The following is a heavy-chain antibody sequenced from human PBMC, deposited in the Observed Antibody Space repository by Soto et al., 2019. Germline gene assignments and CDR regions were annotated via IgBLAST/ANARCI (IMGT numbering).Heavy chain of an antibody. CDR1: GYTLNTYY. J-gene: IGHJ4*02. Sequence: QVQLVQSGAEVKKPGASVKVSCKPSGYTLNTYYLNWVRQAPGQGLEWMGIIHPSGGGSTYAQKFLGRFTMHRDMSTSTVLMELSSLRSADTAVYYCARGGHIAVVTASFDYWGKVILVTVSS. CDR3: ARGGHIAVVTASFDY. V-gene: IGHV1-46*02. CDR2: IHPSGGGS. D-gene: IGHD2-21*02.